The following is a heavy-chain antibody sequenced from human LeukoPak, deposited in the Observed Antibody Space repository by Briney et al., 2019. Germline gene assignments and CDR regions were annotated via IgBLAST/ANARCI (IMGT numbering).Heavy chain of an antibody. Sequence: SVKVSCKASGGTFSSYAISWVRQAPGQGLEWMGGIIPIFGTANYARKFQGRVTITADESTSTAYMELSSLRSEDTAVYYCARGVARDYYYYYYGMDVWGQGTTVTVSS. D-gene: IGHD3/OR15-3a*01. J-gene: IGHJ6*02. CDR3: ARGVARDYYYYYYGMDV. CDR2: IIPIFGTA. V-gene: IGHV1-69*13. CDR1: GGTFSSYA.